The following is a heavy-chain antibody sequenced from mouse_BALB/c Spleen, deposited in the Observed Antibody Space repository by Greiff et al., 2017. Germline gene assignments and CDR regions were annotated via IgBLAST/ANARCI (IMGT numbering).Heavy chain of an antibody. V-gene: IGHV1-67*01. D-gene: IGHD1-1*01. CDR1: SYTFTDYA. CDR2: ISTYYGNT. Sequence: VQLQQSGPELVRPGVSVKISCKGSSYTFTDYAMHWVKQSHAKSLEWIGVISTYYGNTNYNQKFKGKATMTVDKSSSTAYMELARLKSEDSAVYYCARDYGSSCYAMDYWGQGTSVTVAA. J-gene: IGHJ4*01. CDR3: ARDYGSSCYAMDY.